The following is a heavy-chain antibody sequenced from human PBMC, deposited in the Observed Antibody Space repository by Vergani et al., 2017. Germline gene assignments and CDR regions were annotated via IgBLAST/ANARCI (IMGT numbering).Heavy chain of an antibody. CDR3: ARVGGYYDSSGYYYAAGSFDY. V-gene: IGHV4-39*07. Sequence: QVRLQESGPGLVKPSETLSLTCTVSGASVSSSVSSSGYSWGWLRQPPGKGLEWIASLYYRGNSYYSPSLRSRLTISVDTSKNQFSLKLSSVTAADTAVYYCARVGGYYDSSGYYYAAGSFDYWGQGTLVTVSS. CDR2: LYYRGNS. D-gene: IGHD3-22*01. CDR1: GASVSSSVSSSGYS. J-gene: IGHJ4*02.